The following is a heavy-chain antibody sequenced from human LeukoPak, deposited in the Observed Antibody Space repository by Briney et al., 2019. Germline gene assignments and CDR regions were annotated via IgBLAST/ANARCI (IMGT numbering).Heavy chain of an antibody. Sequence: PGGSLRLSCAASGFPFSSYAMSWVRQAPAQGLEWVSALTGTGRTTYYADSVKGRFTISRDNSKNTLYLQESSLRVEDTAVYYCTRGRGYLMTDPEYWGQGTLVTVSS. J-gene: IGHJ4*02. D-gene: IGHD2-21*02. CDR3: TRGRGYLMTDPEY. V-gene: IGHV3-23*01. CDR2: LTGTGRTT. CDR1: GFPFSSYA.